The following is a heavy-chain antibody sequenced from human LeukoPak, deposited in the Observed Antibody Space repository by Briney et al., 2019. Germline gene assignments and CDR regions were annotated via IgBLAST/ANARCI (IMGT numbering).Heavy chain of an antibody. CDR2: ITGSGDGT. CDR1: GFTFSTYA. J-gene: IGHJ4*01. V-gene: IGHV3-23*01. D-gene: IGHD3-10*01. CDR3: AKDLWFGGSAFDS. Sequence: GGSLRLSCAASGFTFSTYAMTWVRQAPGKGLEWVSSITGSGDGTSAADSVTGRFSISRDNSKNTLYLQMNSLRAEDTAVYYCAKDLWFGGSAFDSWGQGTLVAVSS.